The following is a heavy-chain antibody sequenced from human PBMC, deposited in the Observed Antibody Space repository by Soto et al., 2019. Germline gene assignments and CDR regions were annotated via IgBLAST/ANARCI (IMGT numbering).Heavy chain of an antibody. J-gene: IGHJ3*02. V-gene: IGHV3-48*02. CDR3: ARNYYDSSYDAFDI. D-gene: IGHD3-22*01. Sequence: GGSLRLSCAASGFTFSSYSMNWVRQAPGKGLEWVSYISSSSSTIYYADSVKGRFTISRDNAKNSLYLQMNSLRDEDTAVYYCARNYYDSSYDAFDIWGQGTMVTVSS. CDR1: GFTFSSYS. CDR2: ISSSSSTI.